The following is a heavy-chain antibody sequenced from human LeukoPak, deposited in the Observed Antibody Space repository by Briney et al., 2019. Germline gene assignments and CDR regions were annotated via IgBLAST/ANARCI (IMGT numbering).Heavy chain of an antibody. CDR1: GFTFSNYG. CDR2: IRYDGSYK. Sequence: GGSLRLSCAASGFTFSNYGMHWVRQAPGKGLEWVAFIRYDGSYKNYADSVKGRFTISRDISKSTLYLQMNSLRAADTAVYYCAKDGGVRGPDYYYYMDVWGKGTTVTISS. CDR3: AKDGGVRGPDYYYYMDV. V-gene: IGHV3-30*02. D-gene: IGHD3-10*01. J-gene: IGHJ6*03.